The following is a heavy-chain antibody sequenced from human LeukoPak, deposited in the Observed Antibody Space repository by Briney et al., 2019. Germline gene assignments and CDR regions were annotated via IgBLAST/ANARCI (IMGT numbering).Heavy chain of an antibody. CDR3: AKEGCSGGSCYWRGYYFDY. Sequence: GGSLRLSCAASGFTFSTYAMSWVRLAPGKGLEWVSGISGSGGSTYYADSVKGRFTSSRDNSNNTLYLQMNSLRAEDTAVYYCAKEGCSGGSCYWRGYYFDYWGQGTLVTVSS. CDR1: GFTFSTYA. V-gene: IGHV3-23*01. J-gene: IGHJ4*02. CDR2: ISGSGGST. D-gene: IGHD2-15*01.